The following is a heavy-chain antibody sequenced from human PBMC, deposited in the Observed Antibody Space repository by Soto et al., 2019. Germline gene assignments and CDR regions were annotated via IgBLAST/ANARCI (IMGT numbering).Heavy chain of an antibody. CDR2: ISSSSSTI. D-gene: IGHD6-19*01. CDR3: ARFLSPVADY. V-gene: IGHV3-48*02. Sequence: GGSLRLSCAASGFTFSTYSMNWVRQAPGKGLEWVSYISSSSSTIYYADSVKGRFTISRDNAENSLYLQMNSLRDEDTAVYYCARFLSPVADYWGQEPWSPSPQ. CDR1: GFTFSTYS. J-gene: IGHJ4*01.